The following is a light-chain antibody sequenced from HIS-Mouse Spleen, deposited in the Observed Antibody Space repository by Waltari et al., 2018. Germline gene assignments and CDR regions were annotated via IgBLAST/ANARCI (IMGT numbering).Light chain of an antibody. CDR1: SSYVGVSSS. J-gene: IGLJ1*01. CDR2: EVS. CDR3: SSYTSSSTPYV. V-gene: IGLV2-14*01. Sequence: QSALTQPASVSGSPGQSIPISCTGTSSYVGVSSSSPWYQQHPGKAPKLMIYEVSNRPSGVSNRFSGSKSGNTASLTISGLQAEDEADYYCSSYTSSSTPYVFGTGTKVTVL.